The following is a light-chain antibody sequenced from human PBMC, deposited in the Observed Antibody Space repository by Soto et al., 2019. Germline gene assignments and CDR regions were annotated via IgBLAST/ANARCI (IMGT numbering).Light chain of an antibody. J-gene: IGLJ2*01. V-gene: IGLV1-40*01. Sequence: QSVLTQPPSVSGAPGQRVTISCTGSSSNIGAGYDVHWYQQLPGTAPKLLIYGNSNRPSGVPDRFSGSKSGTSASLAITGLQAEDEADYYSQSYDSSLSGYVVFGGGTKLTVL. CDR2: GNS. CDR1: SSNIGAGYD. CDR3: QSYDSSLSGYVV.